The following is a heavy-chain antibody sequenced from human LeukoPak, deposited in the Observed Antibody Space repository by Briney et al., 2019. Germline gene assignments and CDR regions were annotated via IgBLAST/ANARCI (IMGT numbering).Heavy chain of an antibody. J-gene: IGHJ4*02. Sequence: SETLSLTCTVSGGSISSSSYYWGWIRQPPGKGLEWIGSIYYSGSTYYNPSLKSRVTISVDTSTNQFSLKLSSVTAADTAVYYCARTIAGGYCSGGSCFYDYWGQGTLVTVSS. CDR1: GGSISSSSYY. D-gene: IGHD2-15*01. CDR3: ARTIAGGYCSGGSCFYDY. CDR2: IYYSGST. V-gene: IGHV4-39*01.